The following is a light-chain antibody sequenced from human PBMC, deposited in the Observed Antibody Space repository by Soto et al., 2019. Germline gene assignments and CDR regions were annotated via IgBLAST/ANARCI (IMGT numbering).Light chain of an antibody. CDR2: AAS. Sequence: DIQMTQSPSSVSASVGDTVTITCRASQSISTWLAWYQRKPGTVPKLLIYAASSLQSGVPSRFSGSGAGTEFTLTITSLQTEDFGTYDCQQCDSFPITCGQGTRLDIK. J-gene: IGKJ5*01. CDR3: QQCDSFPIT. CDR1: QSISTW. V-gene: IGKV1-12*01.